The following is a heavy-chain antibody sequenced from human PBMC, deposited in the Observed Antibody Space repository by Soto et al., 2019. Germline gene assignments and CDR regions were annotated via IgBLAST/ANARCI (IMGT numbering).Heavy chain of an antibody. CDR3: ARDGGVVVVAATLDY. Sequence: QVQLVESGGGVVQPGRSLRLSCAASGFTFSSYGMHWVRQAPGKGLEWVAVIWYDGSNKYYADSVKGRFTISRDNSKNRLYLQMNSLRAEDTAVYYCARDGGVVVVAATLDYWGQGTLVTVSS. CDR2: IWYDGSNK. D-gene: IGHD2-15*01. CDR1: GFTFSSYG. J-gene: IGHJ4*02. V-gene: IGHV3-33*01.